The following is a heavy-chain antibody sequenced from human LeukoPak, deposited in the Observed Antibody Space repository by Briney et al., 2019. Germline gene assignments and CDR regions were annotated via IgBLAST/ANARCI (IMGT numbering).Heavy chain of an antibody. CDR2: ISSSSSYI. Sequence: GGSLRLSCAASGFTFSSYSMNWVRQAPGKGLEWVSSISSSSSYIYYADSVKGRFTISRDNAKNSLYLQMNSLRAEDTAVYYCARVPNSGSSHFDYWGQGTLVTVSS. J-gene: IGHJ4*02. CDR1: GFTFSSYS. V-gene: IGHV3-21*01. D-gene: IGHD3-10*01. CDR3: ARVPNSGSSHFDY.